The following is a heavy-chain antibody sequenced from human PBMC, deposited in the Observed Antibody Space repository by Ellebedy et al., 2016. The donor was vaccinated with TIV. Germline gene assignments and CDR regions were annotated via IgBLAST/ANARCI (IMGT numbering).Heavy chain of an antibody. CDR2: FDPEDGET. J-gene: IGHJ2*01. Sequence: AASVKVSCKVSGYTLTELSMHWVRQAPGKGLEWMGGFDPEDGETIYAQKLQGRVTMTTDTSTSTAYMELRSLRSDDTAVYYCARVGGSGDFGVEWYFDLWGRGTLVTVSS. CDR1: GYTLTELS. CDR3: ARVGGSGDFGVEWYFDL. D-gene: IGHD4-17*01. V-gene: IGHV1-24*01.